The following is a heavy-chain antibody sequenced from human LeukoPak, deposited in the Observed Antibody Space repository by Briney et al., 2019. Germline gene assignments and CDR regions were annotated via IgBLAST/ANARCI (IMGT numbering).Heavy chain of an antibody. Sequence: GISWVRQAPGQGLEWMGWISAYNGNTNYAQKLQGRVTMTTDTSTSTAYMELRSLRSDDTAVYYCARCEQLGSYNWFDPWGQGTLVTVSS. J-gene: IGHJ5*02. CDR1: G. CDR2: ISAYNGNT. D-gene: IGHD6-6*01. V-gene: IGHV1-18*01. CDR3: ARCEQLGSYNWFDP.